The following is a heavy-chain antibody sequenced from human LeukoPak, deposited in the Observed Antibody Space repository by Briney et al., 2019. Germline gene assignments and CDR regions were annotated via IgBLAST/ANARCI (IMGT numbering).Heavy chain of an antibody. V-gene: IGHV3-23*01. D-gene: IGHD5-18*01. CDR1: GYTFGDYG. J-gene: IGHJ4*02. Sequence: GGSLRLSCAASGYTFGDYGMSWVRQVPGKGLEWVSAISGSGGSTYYADSVKGRFTISRDNSKNTLYLQMNSLRAEDTAVYYCAKDGSWIQLNNWGQGTLVTVSS. CDR3: AKDGSWIQLNN. CDR2: ISGSGGST.